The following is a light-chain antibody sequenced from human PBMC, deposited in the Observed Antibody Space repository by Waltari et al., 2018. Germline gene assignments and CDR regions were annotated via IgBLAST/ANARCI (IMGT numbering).Light chain of an antibody. J-gene: IGLJ2*01. CDR1: SSDVGGYNY. CDR2: DVS. Sequence: QSALTQPASVSGSPGQSITLSCTGTSSDVGGYNYVSWYQQHPGKAPKLIIYDVSKRPSGVSNRFSGSKSGNTASLTISGLQAEDEADYYCSSYTSSSTVFGGGTKLTVL. V-gene: IGLV2-14*01. CDR3: SSYTSSSTV.